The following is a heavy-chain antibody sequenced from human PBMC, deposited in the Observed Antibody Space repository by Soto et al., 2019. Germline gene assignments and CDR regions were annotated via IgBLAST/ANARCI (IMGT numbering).Heavy chain of an antibody. V-gene: IGHV2-5*02. D-gene: IGHD2-15*01. CDR2: IYWDDDK. J-gene: IGHJ4*02. CDR1: GVSLTTPGVG. Sequence: QITLRESGPTLVQPTQTLTLTCTLSGVSLTTPGVGVGWIRQPPGKALEWLALIYWDDDKRFNPSLKSRLAITRDTSTNQVVMTMTDMAPVDTGIYYCAHRQRTVVVGAPFDLWGQGSQVPVSS. CDR3: AHRQRTVVVGAPFDL.